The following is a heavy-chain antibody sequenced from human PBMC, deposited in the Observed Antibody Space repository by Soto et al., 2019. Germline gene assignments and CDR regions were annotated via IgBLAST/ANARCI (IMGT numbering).Heavy chain of an antibody. CDR3: ARDIRFLEWFSYGMDV. V-gene: IGHV1-18*01. CDR2: ISAYNGNT. J-gene: IGHJ6*02. CDR1: GYTFTSYG. Sequence: ASVKVSCEASGYTFTSYGMSWVRQAPGQGLEWMGWISAYNGNTNYAQKLQGRVTMTTDTSTSTAYMELRSLRSDDTAVYYCARDIRFLEWFSYGMDVWGQGTTVTVSS. D-gene: IGHD3-3*01.